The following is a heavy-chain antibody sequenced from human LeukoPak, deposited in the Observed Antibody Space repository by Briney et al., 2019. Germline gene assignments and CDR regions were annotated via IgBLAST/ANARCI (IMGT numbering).Heavy chain of an antibody. CDR1: GYTFTSYG. D-gene: IGHD6-13*01. J-gene: IGHJ6*03. V-gene: IGHV1-18*01. CDR3: ARLYSSSWYVHGLDYYMDV. Sequence: GASVKVSCKASGYTFTSYGISWVRQAPGQGLEWMGWISAYNGNTNYAQKLQGRVTMTTDTSTSTAYMELRSLRSDDTAVYYCARLYSSSWYVHGLDYYMDVWGKGTTVIVSS. CDR2: ISAYNGNT.